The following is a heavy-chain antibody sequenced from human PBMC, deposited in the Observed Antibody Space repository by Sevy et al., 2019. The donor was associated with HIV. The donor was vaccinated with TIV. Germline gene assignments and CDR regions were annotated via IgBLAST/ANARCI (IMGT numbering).Heavy chain of an antibody. J-gene: IGHJ5*02. CDR1: GGTFSSYA. CDR3: ARDGRTANIPRCCGGDCYS. V-gene: IGHV1-69*06. D-gene: IGHD2-21*02. CDR2: IIPIFGTA. Sequence: ASVKVSCKASGGTFSSYAISWVRQAPGQGLEWMGGIIPIFGTANYAQKFQGRVTITADKSTSIAYMELSSLRSEDTAVYYCARDGRTANIPRCCGGDCYSWGQGTLVTVSS.